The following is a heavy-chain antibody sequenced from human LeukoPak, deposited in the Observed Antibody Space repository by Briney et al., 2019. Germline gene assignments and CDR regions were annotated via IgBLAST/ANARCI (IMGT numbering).Heavy chain of an antibody. D-gene: IGHD1-1*01. CDR2: IKEDGSEK. Sequence: GGSLRLSCSASGFTFSSYWMSWVRQAPGKGLEWVANIKEDGSEKFYVDSVKGRFSMPRDNARNSLYLQMNSLRAEDTAVYYCARGVPTGIDYFDYWGQGTLVTVSS. J-gene: IGHJ4*02. CDR1: GFTFSSYW. CDR3: ARGVPTGIDYFDY. V-gene: IGHV3-7*01.